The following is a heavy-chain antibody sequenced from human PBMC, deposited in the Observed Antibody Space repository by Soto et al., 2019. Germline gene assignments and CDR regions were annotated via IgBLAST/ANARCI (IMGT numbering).Heavy chain of an antibody. CDR3: ARPYGDYVTAYYYYGMDV. D-gene: IGHD4-17*01. Sequence: ETLSLTCTVSGGSISSYYWSWIRQPPGKGLEWIGYIYYSGSTNYNPSLKSRVTISVDTSKNQFSLKLSSVTAADTAVYYCARPYGDYVTAYYYYGMDVWGQGTTVTVSS. CDR2: IYYSGST. CDR1: GGSISSYY. J-gene: IGHJ6*02. V-gene: IGHV4-59*08.